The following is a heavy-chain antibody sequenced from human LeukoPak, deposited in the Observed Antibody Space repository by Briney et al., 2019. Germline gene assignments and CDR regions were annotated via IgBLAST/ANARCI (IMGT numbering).Heavy chain of an antibody. Sequence: GGSLRLSCAASGFTFSSYSMNWVRQAPGKGLEWVSSISSSSSYIYYADSVKGRFTISRDNAKNSLYLQMNSLRAEDTAVYYCAREGVVVAATWHAFDIWGQGTMVTVSS. J-gene: IGHJ3*02. CDR3: AREGVVVAATWHAFDI. CDR1: GFTFSSYS. CDR2: ISSSSSYI. V-gene: IGHV3-21*01. D-gene: IGHD2-15*01.